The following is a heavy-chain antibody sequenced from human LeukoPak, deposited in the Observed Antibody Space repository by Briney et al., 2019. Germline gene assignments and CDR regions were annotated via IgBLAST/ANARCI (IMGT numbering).Heavy chain of an antibody. Sequence: SETLSLTCTVSGGSISSGGYYWSWIRQPPGKGLEWIGYIYHSGSTYYNPSLKSRVTISVDRSKNQFSLKLSSVTAADTAVYYCARDGVVDGDYFDYWGQGTLVTVSS. CDR2: IYHSGST. CDR3: ARDGVVDGDYFDY. J-gene: IGHJ4*02. V-gene: IGHV4-30-2*01. D-gene: IGHD2-2*01. CDR1: GGSISSGGYY.